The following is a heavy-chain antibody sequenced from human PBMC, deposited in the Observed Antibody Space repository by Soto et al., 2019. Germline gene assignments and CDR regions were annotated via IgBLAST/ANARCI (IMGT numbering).Heavy chain of an antibody. CDR3: ARDMYYYDSSGPDY. CDR2: ISAYNGNT. V-gene: IGHV1-18*01. Sequence: ASVKVSCKASGYTFTSYGISWVRQAPGQGLEWMGWISAYNGNTNYAQKLQGRVTMTTDISTSTAYMELRSLRSDDTAIYYCARDMYYYDSSGPDYWGQGTLVTVSS. D-gene: IGHD3-22*01. CDR1: GYTFTSYG. J-gene: IGHJ4*02.